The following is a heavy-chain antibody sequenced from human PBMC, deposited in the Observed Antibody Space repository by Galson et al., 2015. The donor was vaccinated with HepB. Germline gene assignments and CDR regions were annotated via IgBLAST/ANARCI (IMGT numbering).Heavy chain of an antibody. J-gene: IGHJ4*02. CDR1: GFTFDDYA. D-gene: IGHD3-22*01. CDR2: ITWNSGSI. CDR3: AKEGSDYYDSSGYITPFDY. Sequence: SLRLSCAASGFTFDDYAMHWVRPAPGKGVEWVSGITWNSGSIRYADSVKGRFTISRDNAKNSLYLQMNSLRAEDTASYYCAKEGSDYYDSSGYITPFDYWGQGTLVTVSS. V-gene: IGHV3-9*01.